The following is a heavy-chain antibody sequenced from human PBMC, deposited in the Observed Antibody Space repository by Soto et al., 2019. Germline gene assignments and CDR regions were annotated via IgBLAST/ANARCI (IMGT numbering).Heavy chain of an antibody. Sequence: GASAKVSCKASEFTFTCNDINWARQANGQGLEWMGWMNPNSGNTGSAQKFQGRFTMTMNTSISTAYMELSSLRSEDTAVYYCARGSSGTCLGGWLGPWGQGSLVTVSS. CDR1: EFTFTCND. CDR3: ARGSSGTCLGGWLGP. V-gene: IGHV1-8*01. CDR2: MNPNSGNT. D-gene: IGHD1-26*01. J-gene: IGHJ5*02.